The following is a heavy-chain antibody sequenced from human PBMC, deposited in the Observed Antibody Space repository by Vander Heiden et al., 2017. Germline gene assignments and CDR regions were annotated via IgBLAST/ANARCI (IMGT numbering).Heavy chain of an antibody. Sequence: QVQLVESGGGVVQPGRSLRLSCAAPGSTFSSYGMHWVRQAPGKGLEWVAVISYDGSNKYYADSVKGRFTISRDNSKNTLYLQMNSLRAEDTAVYYCAKDRRDYGDYGMDVWGQGTTVTVSS. V-gene: IGHV3-30*18. J-gene: IGHJ6*02. CDR3: AKDRRDYGDYGMDV. CDR1: GSTFSSYG. CDR2: ISYDGSNK. D-gene: IGHD4-17*01.